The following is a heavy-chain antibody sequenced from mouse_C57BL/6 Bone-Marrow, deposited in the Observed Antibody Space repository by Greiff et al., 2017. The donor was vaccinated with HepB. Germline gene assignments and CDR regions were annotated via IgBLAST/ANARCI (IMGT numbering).Heavy chain of an antibody. CDR1: GFTFSDYG. D-gene: IGHD2-5*01. J-gene: IGHJ4*01. V-gene: IGHV5-17*01. CDR3: ARSSNYDAMDY. Sequence: VQLQQSGGGLVKPGGSLKLSCAASGFTFSDYGMHWVRQAPEKGLEWVAYISSGSSTIYYADTVKGRFTISRDNAKNTLVLQMTSLRSEDTAMYYCARSSNYDAMDYWGQGTSVTVSS. CDR2: ISSGSSTI.